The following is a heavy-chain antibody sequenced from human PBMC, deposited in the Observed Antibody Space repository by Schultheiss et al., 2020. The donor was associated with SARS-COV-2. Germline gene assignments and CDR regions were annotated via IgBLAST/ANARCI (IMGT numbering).Heavy chain of an antibody. CDR3: ASGGAIVVVPAAIPFGDAFDI. CDR2: ISYDGSNK. Sequence: GGSLRLSCAASGFTFSSYAMHWVRQAPGKGLEWVAVISYDGSNKYYADSVKGRFTISRDNSKNTLYLQMNSLRAEDTAVYYCASGGAIVVVPAAIPFGDAFDIWGQGTMVTVSS. CDR1: GFTFSSYA. V-gene: IGHV3-30*14. D-gene: IGHD2-2*02. J-gene: IGHJ3*02.